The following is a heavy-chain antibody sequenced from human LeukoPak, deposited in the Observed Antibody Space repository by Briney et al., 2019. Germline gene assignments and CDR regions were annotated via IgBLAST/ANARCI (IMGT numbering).Heavy chain of an antibody. CDR3: ANDQSPGPVGVRARMYYGMDV. V-gene: IGHV3-23*01. Sequence: PGGSLRLSCAASGFTFSSYSMNWVRQAPGKGLEWVSAISGSGGSTYYADSVKGRFTISRDNSKNTLYLQMNSLRAEDTAVYYCANDQSPGPVGVRARMYYGMDVWGQGTTVTVSS. D-gene: IGHD2-8*01. CDR2: ISGSGGST. CDR1: GFTFSSYS. J-gene: IGHJ6*02.